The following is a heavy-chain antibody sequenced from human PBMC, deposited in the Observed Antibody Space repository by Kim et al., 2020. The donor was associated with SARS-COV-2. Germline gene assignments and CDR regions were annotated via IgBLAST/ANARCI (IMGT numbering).Heavy chain of an antibody. V-gene: IGHV4-61*01. J-gene: IGHJ6*02. CDR3: ARGQTYYYGSGNPYGMDV. CDR2: IYYSGST. D-gene: IGHD3-10*01. Sequence: SETLSLTCTVSGGSVSSGSYYWSWIRQPPGKGLEWIGYIYYSGSTNYNPSLKSRVTISVDTSKNQFSLKLSSVTAADTAVYYCARGQTYYYGSGNPYGMDVWGQGTTVTVSS. CDR1: GGSVSSGSYY.